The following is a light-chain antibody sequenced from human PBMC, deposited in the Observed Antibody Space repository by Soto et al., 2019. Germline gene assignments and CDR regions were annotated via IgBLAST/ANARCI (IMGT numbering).Light chain of an antibody. CDR2: SNN. CDR3: AAWDGSLNGWV. CDR1: NSNIGTNS. J-gene: IGLJ3*02. Sequence: QSVLTQPPSASGTPGQRVTISCSGSNSNIGTNSMNWYQQLPGTAPKLLIHSNNQRPSGVPDRFSGSKSGTSASLAISGLQSEDEADYYCAAWDGSLNGWVFGGGTKLTV. V-gene: IGLV1-44*01.